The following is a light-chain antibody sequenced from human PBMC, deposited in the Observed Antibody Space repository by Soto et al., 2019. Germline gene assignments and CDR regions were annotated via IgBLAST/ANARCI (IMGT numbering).Light chain of an antibody. CDR1: QSLVYSDGNTY. V-gene: IGKV2-30*01. CDR2: KVS. CDR3: MQGTHWPPET. Sequence: DVVMTQSPLSLPVTLGQPASISCRSSQSLVYSDGNTYLNWFQQRPGQSPRRLIYKVSNRDSGVPDRFSGSGSVTDFTLKISRVEAEDVGVYYCMQGTHWPPETFGQGTKVEIK. J-gene: IGKJ1*01.